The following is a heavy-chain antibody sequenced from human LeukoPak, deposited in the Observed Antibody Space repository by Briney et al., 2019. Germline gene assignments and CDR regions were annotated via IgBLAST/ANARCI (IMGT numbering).Heavy chain of an antibody. CDR1: GGTFSSYA. Sequence: ASVKVSCKASGGTFSSYAISWVRQAPGQGLEWMGRIIPILGVPDYAQKFQGRVTIIADKSTSTAYMELSSLRSEDTAVYYCAREGSRCSSTTCSYASDYWGQGTLVTVSS. J-gene: IGHJ4*02. D-gene: IGHD2-2*01. CDR2: IIPILGVP. CDR3: AREGSRCSSTTCSYASDY. V-gene: IGHV1-69*04.